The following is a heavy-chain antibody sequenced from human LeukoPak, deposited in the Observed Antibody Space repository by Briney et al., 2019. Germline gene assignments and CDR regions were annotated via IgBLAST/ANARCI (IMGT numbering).Heavy chain of an antibody. CDR1: GFTFSSYA. D-gene: IGHD6-6*01. CDR3: AKDVKQLVLGWFDP. J-gene: IGHJ5*02. V-gene: IGHV3-23*01. Sequence: PGGFLRLSCAASGFTFSSYAMSWVRQAPGKGLEWVSAISGSGGSTYYADSVKGRFTISRDNSKNTLYLQMNSLRAEDTAVYYCAKDVKQLVLGWFDPWGQGTLVTVSS. CDR2: ISGSGGST.